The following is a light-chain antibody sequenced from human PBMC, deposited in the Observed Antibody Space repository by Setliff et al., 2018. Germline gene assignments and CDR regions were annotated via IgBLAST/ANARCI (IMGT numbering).Light chain of an antibody. CDR1: SRDVGGYNF. V-gene: IGLV2-14*01. CDR3: LSYTSDTTHAV. J-gene: IGLJ2*01. Sequence: QSALTQPAAVSGSPGQSIAISCTGTSRDVGGYNFVSWYQQHPDKAPKLLIYGVTVRPSGVSDRFSGSKSGNTASLTISGLQAEDEADYYCLSYTSDTTHAVFGGGTKVTVL. CDR2: GVT.